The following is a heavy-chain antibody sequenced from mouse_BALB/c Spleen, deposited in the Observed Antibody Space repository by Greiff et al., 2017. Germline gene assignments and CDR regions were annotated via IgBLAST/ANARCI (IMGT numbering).Heavy chain of an antibody. D-gene: IGHD3-3*01. Sequence: QVQLQQSGAELARPGASVKLSCKASGYTFTSYWMQWVKQRPGQGLEWIGAIYPGDGDTRYTQKFKGKATLTADKSSSTAYMQLSSLASEDSAVYYCARWGDRDYWGQGTTLTVSS. CDR3: ARWGDRDY. J-gene: IGHJ2*01. CDR2: IYPGDGDT. V-gene: IGHV1-87*01. CDR1: GYTFTSYW.